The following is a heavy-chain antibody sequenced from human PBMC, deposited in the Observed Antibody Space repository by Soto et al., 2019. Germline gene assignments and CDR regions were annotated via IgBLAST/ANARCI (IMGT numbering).Heavy chain of an antibody. CDR3: ARDLYYYDSSGYYYPFDY. J-gene: IGHJ4*02. CDR2: ISSSSSTI. CDR1: GFTFSSYS. Sequence: GGSLRLSCAASGFTFSSYSMNWVRQAPGKGLEWVSYISSSSSTIYYADSVKGRFTISRDNAKNSLYLQMNSLRDEDTAVYYCARDLYYYDSSGYYYPFDYWGQGTLVTVSS. V-gene: IGHV3-48*02. D-gene: IGHD3-22*01.